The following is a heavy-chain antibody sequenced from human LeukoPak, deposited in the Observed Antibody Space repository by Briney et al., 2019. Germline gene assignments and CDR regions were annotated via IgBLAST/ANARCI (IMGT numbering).Heavy chain of an antibody. CDR1: GFTFDDYG. CDR3: ARVVAGSYFDY. J-gene: IGHJ4*02. CDR2: IKQDGSEK. D-gene: IGHD2-15*01. Sequence: GGSLRLSCAASGFTFDDYGMSWVRQAPGKGLEWVANIKQDGSEKYYVDSVKGRFTISRDNAKNSLYLQMNSLRAEDTAVYYCARVVAGSYFDYWGQGTLVTVSS. V-gene: IGHV3-7*04.